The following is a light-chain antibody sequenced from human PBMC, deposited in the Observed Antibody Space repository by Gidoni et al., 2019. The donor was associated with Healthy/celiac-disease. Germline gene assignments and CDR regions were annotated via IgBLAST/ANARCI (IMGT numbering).Light chain of an antibody. Sequence: QSALTQPASVSGSPGQSITISCTGTSSDVGSYNLVSWSQQHPGKAPKLMIYEGSKRPSGVSNRFSGEKSGNTASLTISGLQAEDEAEYYCCSYAGSSTFVFGTGTKVTVL. CDR3: CSYAGSSTFV. J-gene: IGLJ1*01. CDR1: SSDVGSYNL. CDR2: EGS. V-gene: IGLV2-23*01.